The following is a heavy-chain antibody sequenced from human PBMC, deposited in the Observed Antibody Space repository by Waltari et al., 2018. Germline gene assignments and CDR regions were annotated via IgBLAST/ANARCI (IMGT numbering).Heavy chain of an antibody. CDR1: GFTFDAYT. CDR3: ARFTDGRRPAADRFDS. J-gene: IGHJ4*02. V-gene: IGHV3-30*02. CDR2: IRYDESSK. D-gene: IGHD2-2*01. Sequence: VQLVESGGVVVQPGGSLRLYCAASGFTFDAYTMHWVRQAPGKGLEWVSFIRYDESSKYYADSVKGRFTISRDNSKNTVYLQMNSLRDEDTAVYYCARFTDGRRPAADRFDSWSQGTLVTVSS.